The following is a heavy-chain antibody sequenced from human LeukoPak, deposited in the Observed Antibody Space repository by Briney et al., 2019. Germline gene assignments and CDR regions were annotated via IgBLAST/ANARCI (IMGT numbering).Heavy chain of an antibody. D-gene: IGHD5-18*01. V-gene: IGHV3-33*01. Sequence: GRSLRLSCVASGFVFSSHGMNWVRQAPGKGLEWLTVIWYDGSDQYYADSVKGRFTISRDNSKNTLYLQMNSLRAEDTAVYYCARATAMVPKHYFDYWGQGTLVTVSS. CDR1: GFVFSSHG. J-gene: IGHJ4*02. CDR3: ARATAMVPKHYFDY. CDR2: IWYDGSDQ.